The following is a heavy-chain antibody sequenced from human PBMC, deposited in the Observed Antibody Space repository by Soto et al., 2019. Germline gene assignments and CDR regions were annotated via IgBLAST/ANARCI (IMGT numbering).Heavy chain of an antibody. CDR1: GYTFTSYG. J-gene: IGHJ4*02. CDR2: TSAYNGNT. Sequence: ASVKVSCKASGYTFTSYGISWVRQAPGQGLEWMGWTSAYNGNTNYAQKLQGRVTMATDTSTSTAYMELRSLRSDDTAVYYCARDMYGYSGYDFDYWGQGTLVTVSS. CDR3: ARDMYGYSGYDFDY. D-gene: IGHD5-12*01. V-gene: IGHV1-18*01.